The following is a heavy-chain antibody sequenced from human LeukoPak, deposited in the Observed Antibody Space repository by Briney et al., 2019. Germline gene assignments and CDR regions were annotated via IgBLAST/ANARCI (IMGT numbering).Heavy chain of an antibody. V-gene: IGHV4-31*03. CDR3: ARGGRQQLAIDY. CDR1: GGSISSGGYY. Sequence: SETLSLTCTVSGGSISSGGYYWGWMRQHRGKGLEWIGYIYYSGSTYYNPSLKSRVTISVDTSKNQFSLKLSSVTAADTAVYYCARGGRQQLAIDYWGQGTLFTVSS. CDR2: IYYSGST. J-gene: IGHJ4*02. D-gene: IGHD6-13*01.